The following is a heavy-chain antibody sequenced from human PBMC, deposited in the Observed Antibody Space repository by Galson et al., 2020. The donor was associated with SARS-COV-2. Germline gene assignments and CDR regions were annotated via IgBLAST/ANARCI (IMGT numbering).Heavy chain of an antibody. CDR1: GDSITNNSAA. V-gene: IGHV6-1*01. CDR2: TYYRSQWYY. Sequence: SETLSLTCAISGDSITNNSAAWHWIRQSPSRGLEWLGRTYYRSQWYYDYAVSVTSRMTISPETSKNHFSLQLNSVTPEDTAVYYCARSSTGTAAAFDYWGQGTLLTVSS. J-gene: IGHJ4*02. D-gene: IGHD6-13*01. CDR3: ARSSTGTAAAFDY.